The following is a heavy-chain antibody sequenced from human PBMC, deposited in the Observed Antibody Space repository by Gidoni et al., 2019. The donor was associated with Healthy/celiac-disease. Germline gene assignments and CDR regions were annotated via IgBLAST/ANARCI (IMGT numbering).Heavy chain of an antibody. D-gene: IGHD3-9*01. CDR2: INSDGSST. CDR3: ARAEQFDILTGYYSREGVRY. Sequence: EVQLVESGGGLVQPGGSLRLSCAASGFTFSSYWMHWVRQAPGKGLVWVSRINSDGSSTSYADSVKGRFTISRDNAKNTLYLQMNSLRAEDTAVYYCARAEQFDILTGYYSREGVRYWGQGTLVTVSS. V-gene: IGHV3-74*01. J-gene: IGHJ4*02. CDR1: GFTFSSYW.